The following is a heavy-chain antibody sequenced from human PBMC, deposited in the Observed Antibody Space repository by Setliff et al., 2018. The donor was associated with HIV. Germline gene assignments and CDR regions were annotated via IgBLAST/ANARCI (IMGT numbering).Heavy chain of an antibody. J-gene: IGHJ3*02. CDR3: ARDRIEVLADSPHDVFDI. CDR2: VHNSAGS. V-gene: IGHV4-4*07. D-gene: IGHD3-22*01. Sequence: SDTLSLTCAVSGDSVSGYYWSWIRQPAGRGLEWIGRVHNSAGSNYNPSLQSRVTMSVDTAKNQLSLKLTAVSAADTAVYYCARDRIEVLADSPHDVFDIWGRGRMVTVSS. CDR1: GDSVSGYY.